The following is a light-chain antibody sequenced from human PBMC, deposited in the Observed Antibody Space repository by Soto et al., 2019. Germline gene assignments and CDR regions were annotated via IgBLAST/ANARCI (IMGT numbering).Light chain of an antibody. V-gene: IGKV3-20*01. CDR1: QTVSNRY. CDR2: AAS. Sequence: TVLTHSPGTLSFSPGEIATLSCRAIQTVSNRYVAWYQHKPGQAPRVLIYAASNRTPGIPDRFSGSGSGTEFTLTINSLQSEDFALYYCQQYNGSPPWTFGQGTKVDIK. CDR3: QQYNGSPPWT. J-gene: IGKJ1*01.